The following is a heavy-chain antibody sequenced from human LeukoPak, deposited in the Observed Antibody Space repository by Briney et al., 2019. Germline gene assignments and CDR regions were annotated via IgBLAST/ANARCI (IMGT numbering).Heavy chain of an antibody. D-gene: IGHD1-26*01. CDR1: GFTVSTNY. CDR3: ARDRTPATRGFDI. CDR2: LFSGGST. J-gene: IGHJ3*02. Sequence: GGSLRLSCAASGFTVSTNYMNWVRQAPGKGLEWVSVLFSGGSTYYADSVKGRFTISRDNSKNTVYLQMNSQRAEDTAVYYCARDRTPATRGFDIWGQGTMVTVSS. V-gene: IGHV3-66*01.